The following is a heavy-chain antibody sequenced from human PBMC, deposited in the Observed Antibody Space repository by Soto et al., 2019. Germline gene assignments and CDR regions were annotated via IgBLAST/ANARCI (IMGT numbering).Heavy chain of an antibody. J-gene: IGHJ4*02. Sequence: QVQLVESGGGVVQPRRSLRLSCAASGFTFSNYGMHWVRQAPGKGLEWVAVISYDGNNKFYADSVKGRLTISRDNSKNTLFLQMNSLRAEDTAVYYCAKDMRGHFDYWGQGTLVTASS. D-gene: IGHD2-2*01. CDR3: AKDMRGHFDY. CDR2: ISYDGNNK. V-gene: IGHV3-30*18. CDR1: GFTFSNYG.